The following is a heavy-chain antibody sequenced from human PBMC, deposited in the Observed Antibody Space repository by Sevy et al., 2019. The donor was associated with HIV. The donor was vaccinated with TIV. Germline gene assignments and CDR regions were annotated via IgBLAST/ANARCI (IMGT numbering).Heavy chain of an antibody. Sequence: SGPTLVNPTQTLTLTCTFSGFSFDTSGVGVAWIRQPPGKALEWLALIYWNDDDRYSPSLKSRLTITKDTSKNQVVLXMTNMDPVDTATYLCVHRRGYCSGGTCRYGDAFDIWGQGTMVTVSS. CDR3: VHRRGYCSGGTCRYGDAFDI. D-gene: IGHD2-15*01. V-gene: IGHV2-5*01. CDR2: IYWNDDD. CDR1: GFSFDTSGVG. J-gene: IGHJ3*02.